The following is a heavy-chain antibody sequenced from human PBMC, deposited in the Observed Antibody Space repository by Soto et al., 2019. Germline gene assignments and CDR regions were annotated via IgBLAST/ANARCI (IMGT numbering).Heavy chain of an antibody. CDR3: AANWNFGLNF. CDR1: ELPFTDYS. CDR2: ISHDGRNT. Sequence: GGSLRLSCAASELPFTDYSMHWVRQTADKGLEWVAFISHDGRNTFYSDSVKGRFTISRDNAKSSVFLEMSDLRSDDTAVYYCAANWNFGLNFWGQGTLVTVSS. J-gene: IGHJ4*02. V-gene: IGHV3-30*04. D-gene: IGHD1-1*01.